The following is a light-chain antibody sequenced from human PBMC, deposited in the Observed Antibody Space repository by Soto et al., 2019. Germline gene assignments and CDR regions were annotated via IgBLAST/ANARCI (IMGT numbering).Light chain of an antibody. CDR1: SSDIGTYNR. V-gene: IGLV2-18*02. Sequence: QSALTQPPSVSGSPGQSVTISCTGTSSDIGTYNRVSWYRQSPGAAPKLLIYEVTSRPSGVPDRFSGAKSGNTASLTISGLQAEDEAHYYCGSYVYSATVVFGGGTKLTVL. J-gene: IGLJ2*01. CDR2: EVT. CDR3: GSYVYSATVV.